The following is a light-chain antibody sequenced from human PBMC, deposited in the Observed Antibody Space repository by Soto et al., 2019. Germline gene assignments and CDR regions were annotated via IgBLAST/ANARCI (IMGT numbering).Light chain of an antibody. CDR2: GAS. Sequence: EIVMTQSPATLSVSPGERATLSCRASQSVSSNLAWYQQKPGQAPRLLIYGASTRATGIPARFSGSGSGTESNLTISSLQSEDFPVYYCQLYNSWPPWTFGQGTKVEI. V-gene: IGKV3-15*01. J-gene: IGKJ1*01. CDR3: QLYNSWPPWT. CDR1: QSVSSN.